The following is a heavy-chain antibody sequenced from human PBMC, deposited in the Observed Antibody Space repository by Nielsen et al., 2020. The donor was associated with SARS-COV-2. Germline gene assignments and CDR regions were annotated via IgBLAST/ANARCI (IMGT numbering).Heavy chain of an antibody. D-gene: IGHD2-2*02. CDR2: ISYDGSNK. V-gene: IGHV3-30-3*01. CDR3: ARLGGSSTSCYNGGAFDI. Sequence: WIRQPPGKGLEWVAVISYDGSNKYYADSVKGRFTISRDNSKNTLYLQMNSLRAEDTAVYYCARLGGSSTSCYNGGAFDIWGQGTMVTVSS. J-gene: IGHJ3*02.